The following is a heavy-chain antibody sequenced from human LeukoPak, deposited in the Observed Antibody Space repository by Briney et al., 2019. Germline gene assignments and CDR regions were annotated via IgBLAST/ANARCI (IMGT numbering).Heavy chain of an antibody. Sequence: MSSQTLSLTCTVSGGPINSGGYYWSWIRQLPRKGLEWIGYLYFSGSTYSNPSLKSRVTILEDTSKNLFSLRLSSVTAADTAVYYCARVPSDSSGPYAFDIWGQGTVVTVSS. CDR1: GGPINSGGYY. J-gene: IGHJ3*02. CDR3: ARVPSDSSGPYAFDI. V-gene: IGHV4-31*03. CDR2: LYFSGST. D-gene: IGHD3-22*01.